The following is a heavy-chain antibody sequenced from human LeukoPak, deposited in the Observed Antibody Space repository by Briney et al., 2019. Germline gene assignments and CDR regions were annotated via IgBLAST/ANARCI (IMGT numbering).Heavy chain of an antibody. J-gene: IGHJ4*02. CDR3: HGSGSYGGPRDY. V-gene: IGHV1-24*01. Sequence: ASVKVSRKVSGYTLTELSMHWVRQAPGKGLEWMGGFDPEDGETIYAQKFQGRVTMTEDTSTDTAYMELSSLRSEDTAVYYCHGSGSYGGPRDYWGQGTLVTVSS. CDR1: GYTLTELS. CDR2: FDPEDGET. D-gene: IGHD3-10*01.